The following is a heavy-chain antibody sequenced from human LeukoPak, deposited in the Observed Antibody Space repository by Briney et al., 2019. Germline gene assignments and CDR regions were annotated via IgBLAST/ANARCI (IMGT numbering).Heavy chain of an antibody. V-gene: IGHV4-34*01. CDR3: ARRGSVPDARVDP. J-gene: IGHJ5*02. Sequence: SETLSLTCAVYGGSFSGYYWSWIRQPPGKGLEWIGEINHSGSTNYNPSLKSRVTISVDTSKNQFSLKLSSVTAADTAVYYCARRGSVPDARVDPWGQGTLVTVSS. CDR2: INHSGST. CDR1: GGSFSGYY. D-gene: IGHD2-2*01.